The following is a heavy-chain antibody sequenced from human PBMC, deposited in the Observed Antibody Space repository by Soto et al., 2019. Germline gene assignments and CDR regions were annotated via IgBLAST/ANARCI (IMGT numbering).Heavy chain of an antibody. D-gene: IGHD6-13*01. CDR1: GGSISSYY. V-gene: IGHV4-59*08. J-gene: IGHJ4*02. CDR2: IYYSGST. Sequence: SETLSLTCAVSGGSISSYYWSWIRQPPGKGLEWIGYIYYSGSTNYNPSLKSRVTISVDTSKNQFSLKLSSVTAADTAVYYCAGVGESSSWIEYWGQGTLVTVSS. CDR3: AGVGESSSWIEY.